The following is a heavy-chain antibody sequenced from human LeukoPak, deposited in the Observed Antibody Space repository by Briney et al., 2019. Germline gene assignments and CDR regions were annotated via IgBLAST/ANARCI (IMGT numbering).Heavy chain of an antibody. V-gene: IGHV3-30*18. J-gene: IGHJ4*02. CDR1: GYTFSHYG. Sequence: GGSLSLFCAASGYTFSHYGMHWVRQAPGKGLEGVAVISYEGSNKRYAEYVKGRFTIARDNSKHKLYLEMNNLRAKATAVYYCGKDGDSLSLHYFDYWGQGTLVTASS. D-gene: IGHD3-22*01. CDR2: ISYEGSNK. CDR3: GKDGDSLSLHYFDY.